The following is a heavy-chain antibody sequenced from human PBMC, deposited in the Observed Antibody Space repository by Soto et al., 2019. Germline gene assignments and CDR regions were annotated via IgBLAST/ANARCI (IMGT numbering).Heavy chain of an antibody. CDR2: INPSGGST. CDR1: GYTFTSYY. Sequence: ASVKVSCKASGYTFTSYYMHWVRQAPGQGLEWMGIINPSGGSTSYAQKFQGRVTMTRDTSTSTVYMELSSLRSEDTAVYYCATLYSSSFRITILGWVTAPGLFDPWGQGSLVIVSS. D-gene: IGHD3-3*01. J-gene: IGHJ5*02. CDR3: ATLYSSSFRITILGWVTAPGLFDP. V-gene: IGHV1-46*01.